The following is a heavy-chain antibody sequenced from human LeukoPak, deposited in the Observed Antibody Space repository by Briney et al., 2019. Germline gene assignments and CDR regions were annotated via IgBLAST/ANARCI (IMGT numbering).Heavy chain of an antibody. V-gene: IGHV3-30*18. CDR1: GLTFSYYG. CDR3: AKGVPSGYDRLDF. CDR2: ISYDGLNK. Sequence: GGSLRLSCAASGLTFSYYGIHWVRQAPGKGLEWVAVISYDGLNKNYADSVKGRFTISRDNSKNTLYLQMNSLRVEDTAVYYCAKGVPSGYDRLDFWGQGTLVTVSS. D-gene: IGHD5-12*01. J-gene: IGHJ4*02.